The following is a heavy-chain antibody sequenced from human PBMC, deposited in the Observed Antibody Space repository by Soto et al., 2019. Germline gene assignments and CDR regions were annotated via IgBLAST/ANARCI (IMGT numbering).Heavy chain of an antibody. D-gene: IGHD2-21*02. CDR2: INPSSGAT. J-gene: IGHJ4*02. Sequence: QVQLVQSGAEVKKPGSSVKLSCKASGYNFIAYYIYWVRQAPGQGPEWMGMINPSSGATNYAQKFQCRVTVTRDTSTSTAYLELSSLRSEDAAVYYCAKYCGGDCRHFDAWGQGTLVTVSS. CDR3: AKYCGGDCRHFDA. V-gene: IGHV1-46*01. CDR1: GYNFIAYY.